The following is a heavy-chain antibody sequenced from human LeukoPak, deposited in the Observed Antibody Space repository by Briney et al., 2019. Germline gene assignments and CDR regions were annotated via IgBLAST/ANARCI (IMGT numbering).Heavy chain of an antibody. CDR3: ASYGSGSYRFDP. CDR1: GGSFSGHY. V-gene: IGHV4-34*09. D-gene: IGHD3-10*01. CDR2: IHHSGST. J-gene: IGHJ5*02. Sequence: SETLSLTCVVYGGSFSGHYWSWIRKHPGKGLEWIGYIHHSGSTYYNPSLKSRVIISVDTSKNQFSLKLNSVTAADTAVYYCASYGSGSYRFDPWGQGTLVTVSS.